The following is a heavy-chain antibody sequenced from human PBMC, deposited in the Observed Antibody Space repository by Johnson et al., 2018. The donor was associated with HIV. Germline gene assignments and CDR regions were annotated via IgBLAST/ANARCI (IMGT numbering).Heavy chain of an antibody. J-gene: IGHJ3*02. CDR3: ARDRGAFDI. Sequence: QVQLVESGGGVVQPGGSLRLSCAASGFMFSSYAMHWVRQAPGQGLEWEAIISYDGSNKYYADSVKGRFTISRDNSKNTLYLQMNSLRAEDTAVYYCARDRGAFDIWGQGTMVTVSS. CDR2: ISYDGSNK. V-gene: IGHV3-30-3*01. CDR1: GFMFSSYA.